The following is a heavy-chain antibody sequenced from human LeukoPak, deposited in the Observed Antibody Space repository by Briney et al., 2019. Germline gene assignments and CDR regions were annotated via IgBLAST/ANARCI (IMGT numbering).Heavy chain of an antibody. CDR1: GFTFSSYE. Sequence: PGGSLRLSCAASGFTFSSYEMNWVRQAPGKGLEWVSYISSSGSTIYYADSVKGRFTISRDNAKNSLYLQMNSLKTEDTAVYYCTTVVYYYDSSGYPSNYYYYYYMDVWGKGTTVTISS. CDR3: TTVVYYYDSSGYPSNYYYYYYMDV. D-gene: IGHD3-22*01. J-gene: IGHJ6*03. CDR2: ISSSGSTI. V-gene: IGHV3-48*03.